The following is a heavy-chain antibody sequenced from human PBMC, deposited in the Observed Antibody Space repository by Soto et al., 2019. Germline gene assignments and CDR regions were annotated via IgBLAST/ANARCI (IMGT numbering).Heavy chain of an antibody. CDR3: ARAVAVPADFDY. Sequence: ASVKVSCKASGYTFTGYAMHWVRQAPGQRLEWMGWINAGDGNTKYSQKFQGRVTITRDTSASTAYMELSSLRSEDTAVYYCARAVAVPADFDYWGQGTLVTVSS. J-gene: IGHJ4*02. D-gene: IGHD6-19*01. CDR1: GYTFTGYA. CDR2: INAGDGNT. V-gene: IGHV1-3*01.